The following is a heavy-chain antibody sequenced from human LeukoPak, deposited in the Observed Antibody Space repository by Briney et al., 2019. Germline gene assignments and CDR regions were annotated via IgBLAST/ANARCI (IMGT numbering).Heavy chain of an antibody. CDR3: AKDDLGGYCSSTSCPPYFDY. Sequence: GGPLRLSCAASGFTFSSYGMSWVRQAPGKGLEWVSAISGSGGSTYYADSVKGRFTISRDNSKNTLYLQMNSLRAEDTAVYYCAKDDLGGYCSSTSCPPYFDYWGQGTLVTVSS. D-gene: IGHD2-2*01. CDR1: GFTFSSYG. V-gene: IGHV3-23*01. CDR2: ISGSGGST. J-gene: IGHJ4*02.